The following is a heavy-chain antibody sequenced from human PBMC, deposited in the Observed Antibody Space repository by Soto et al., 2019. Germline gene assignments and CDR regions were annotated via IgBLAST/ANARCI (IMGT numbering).Heavy chain of an antibody. Sequence: GGSLRLSCAASGFTFRLYSLNWVRQAPGKGLEWVSSISDNGKYIYYADSVKGRFTISRDNAKNSLYLQMNSLRAEDTAVYFCARLAYSGYLQTWGQGSLVTVSS. CDR3: ARLAYSGYLQT. CDR1: GFTFRLYS. V-gene: IGHV3-21*01. CDR2: ISDNGKYI. J-gene: IGHJ1*01. D-gene: IGHD1-26*01.